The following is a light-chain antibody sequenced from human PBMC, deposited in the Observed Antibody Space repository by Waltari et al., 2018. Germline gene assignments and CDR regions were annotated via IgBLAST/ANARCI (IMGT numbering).Light chain of an antibody. CDR2: AAS. CDR3: QQSYSTPAIT. J-gene: IGKJ5*01. Sequence: DIQMTQSPSSLSASVGERVTITCLASQSISSYLNLYQQKPGKASKLLIYAASSLQSGVPSRFSGSGSGTDFTLTISSLQPEDFATYYCQQSYSTPAITFGQGTRLEIK. CDR1: QSISSY. V-gene: IGKV1-39*01.